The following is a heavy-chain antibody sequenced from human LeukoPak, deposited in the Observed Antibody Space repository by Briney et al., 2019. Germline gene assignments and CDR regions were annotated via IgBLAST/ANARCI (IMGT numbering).Heavy chain of an antibody. D-gene: IGHD3-22*01. CDR3: TTYHYDTSGYYYVTC. V-gene: IGHV3-49*04. CDR2: IRSKAYGGTA. CDR1: GFTFGDYA. J-gene: IGHJ4*02. Sequence: GGSLRLSCTASGFTFGDYAMSWVRQAPGKGLEWVGFIRSKAYGGTADYAASLKGRFTISRDDSKNIAYLHLISLKTEDTAVYYCTTYHYDTSGYYYVTCWGQGTLVTVSS.